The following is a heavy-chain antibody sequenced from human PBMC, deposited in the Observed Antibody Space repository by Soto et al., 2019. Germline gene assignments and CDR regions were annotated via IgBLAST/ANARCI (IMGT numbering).Heavy chain of an antibody. CDR3: AKGRIAVAAPFNWFDP. J-gene: IGHJ5*02. Sequence: PGGSLRLSCAATGFTFGSDAMNWVRQTPGKGLEWVSGISGSGDEIYYADSVKGRFTISRDNSKNTLYLQMNSLRVEDTAVYHCAKGRIAVAAPFNWFDPWGQGTLVTVSS. V-gene: IGHV3-23*01. CDR2: ISGSGDEI. D-gene: IGHD6-19*01. CDR1: GFTFGSDA.